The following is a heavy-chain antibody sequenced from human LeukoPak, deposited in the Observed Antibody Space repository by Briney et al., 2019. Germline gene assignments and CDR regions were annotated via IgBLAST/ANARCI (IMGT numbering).Heavy chain of an antibody. CDR3: ARHPYDFWSGPKGWFDP. V-gene: IGHV4-34*01. J-gene: IGHJ5*02. CDR2: INHSGST. CDR1: GGSFSGYY. Sequence: PSETLSLTCAVYGGSFSGYYWSWIRQPPGKGLEWIGEINHSGSTDYNPSLKSRVTISVDTSKNQFSLKLSSVTAADTAVYYCARHPYDFWSGPKGWFDPWGQGTLVTVSS. D-gene: IGHD3-3*01.